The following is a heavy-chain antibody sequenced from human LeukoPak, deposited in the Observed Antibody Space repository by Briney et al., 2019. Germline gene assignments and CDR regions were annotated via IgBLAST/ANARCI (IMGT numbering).Heavy chain of an antibody. J-gene: IGHJ4*02. D-gene: IGHD3-3*01. V-gene: IGHV4-34*01. CDR2: INHSGST. Sequence: PSETLSLTCAVYGGSFSGYYWSWIRQPPGKGLEWIGEINHSGSTNYNPSLKSRVTISVDTSKNQFSLMLSSVTAADTAVYYCARTRYYDFWSGYYGPKHKDYVHYFDYWGQGTLVTVSS. CDR1: GGSFSGYY. CDR3: ARTRYYDFWSGYYGPKHKDYVHYFDY.